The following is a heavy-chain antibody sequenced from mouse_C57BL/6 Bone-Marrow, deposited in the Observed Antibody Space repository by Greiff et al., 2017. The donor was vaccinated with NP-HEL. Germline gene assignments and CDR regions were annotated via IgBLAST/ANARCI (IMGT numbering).Heavy chain of an antibody. V-gene: IGHV1-50*01. J-gene: IGHJ3*01. D-gene: IGHD4-1*01. CDR3: ARWEGFAN. Sequence: VQLQQPGAELVKPGASVKLSCKASGYTFTSYWMQWVKQRPGQGLEWIGEIDPSDSYTNYNQKFKGKATLTVDTSSSTAYMQLSSLTSEDSAVYYCARWEGFANWGQGTLVTVSA. CDR2: IDPSDSYT. CDR1: GYTFTSYW.